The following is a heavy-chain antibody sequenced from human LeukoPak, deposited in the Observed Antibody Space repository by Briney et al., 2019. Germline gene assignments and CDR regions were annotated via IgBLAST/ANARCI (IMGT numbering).Heavy chain of an antibody. J-gene: IGHJ4*02. CDR2: ISYDGSNK. Sequence: GGSLRLSCAASGFTFSSYDMHWVRQAPGKGLEWVAVISYDGSNKYYADSVKGRFTISRDNSKNTLYLQMNSLRAEDTAVYYCAKVGGYSYGSSPFDYWGQGTLVTVSS. CDR1: GFTFSSYD. CDR3: AKVGGYSYGSSPFDY. D-gene: IGHD5-18*01. V-gene: IGHV3-30*18.